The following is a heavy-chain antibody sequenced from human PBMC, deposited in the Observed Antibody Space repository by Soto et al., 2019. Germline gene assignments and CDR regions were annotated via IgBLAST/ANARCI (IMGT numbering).Heavy chain of an antibody. CDR1: GGSINSNYF. V-gene: IGHV4-39*01. D-gene: IGHD6-19*01. J-gene: IGHJ4*02. CDR2: IYYGGNT. CDR3: ATTIYSSGWSRDY. Sequence: LQLQESGTGLVKPSETLSLTCAVSGGSINSNYFWGWIRQPPGRGLEWIGRIYYGGNTFYNPSLNCRLTVSADLSNNHLSLNLNSVTPADTSMYYCATTIYSSGWSRDYWGQGTLVTVSS.